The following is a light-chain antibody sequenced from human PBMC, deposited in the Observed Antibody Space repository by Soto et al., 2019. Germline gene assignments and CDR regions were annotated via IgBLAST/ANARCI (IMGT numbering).Light chain of an antibody. CDR3: QHYNYWRWT. Sequence: EIVMTQSPATLSVSPGDGATLSCRASQSISSKLAWYQQKRGQAPRLLIYGASNRATGVPARFSGSGSGTSFTLTISSLQYEDLAVDYCQHYNYWRWTFGQGTKVEIK. J-gene: IGKJ1*01. CDR1: QSISSK. V-gene: IGKV3-15*01. CDR2: GAS.